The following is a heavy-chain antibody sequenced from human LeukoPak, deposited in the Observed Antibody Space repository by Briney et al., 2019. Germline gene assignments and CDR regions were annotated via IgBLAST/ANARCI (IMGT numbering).Heavy chain of an antibody. CDR1: GGTFSSYA. D-gene: IGHD6-13*01. V-gene: IGHV1-69*13. Sequence: SVKVSCKASGGTFSSYAISWVRQAPGQGLEWMGGIIPIFGTANYAQKFQGRVTITADESTSTAYMELSSLRSEDTAVYYCTRDHSSSRGYFDYWGQGTLVTVSS. CDR3: TRDHSSSRGYFDY. J-gene: IGHJ4*02. CDR2: IIPIFGTA.